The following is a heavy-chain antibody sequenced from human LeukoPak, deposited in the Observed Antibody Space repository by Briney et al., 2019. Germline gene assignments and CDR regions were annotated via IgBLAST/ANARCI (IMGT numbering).Heavy chain of an antibody. CDR3: ARQTGSGLFILP. CDR1: GVSISSSNSY. Sequence: SETLSLTCTVSGVSISSSNSYWGWIRQPPGKGLEWIGSIYYSGNTYYNASLKSQVSISIDTSKNQFSLRLTSVTAADTAVYYCARQTGSGLFILPGGQGTLVIVSS. CDR2: IYYSGNT. V-gene: IGHV4-39*01. J-gene: IGHJ4*02. D-gene: IGHD3/OR15-3a*01.